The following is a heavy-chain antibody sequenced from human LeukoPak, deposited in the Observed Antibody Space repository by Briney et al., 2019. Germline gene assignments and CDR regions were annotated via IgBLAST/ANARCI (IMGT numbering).Heavy chain of an antibody. D-gene: IGHD3-10*01. CDR2: IYTSGST. CDR1: GDSISSYY. CDR3: ARDQGMVQGVPTPFNWFDR. Sequence: PSETLSLTCSVSGDSISSYYWSWLRQPAGKGLEWFGRIYTSGSTNYNPPLKSRATMSVDTSTNPFSLKLSSVTAADTAVYYCARDQGMVQGVPTPFNWFDRRGQGTLVTVSS. V-gene: IGHV4-4*07. J-gene: IGHJ5*02.